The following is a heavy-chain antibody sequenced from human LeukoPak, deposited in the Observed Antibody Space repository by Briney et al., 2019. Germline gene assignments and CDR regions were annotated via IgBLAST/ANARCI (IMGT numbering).Heavy chain of an antibody. V-gene: IGHV4-30-4*01. CDR2: IYYSGTT. Sequence: PSETLSLTCTVSGVSISSGDYYWSWIRQPPGKGLEWIGYIYYSGTTYYNPSLKSRVTISVDTSKNQFSLKLTSVTAADTAVYFCARGPYASGSYYWGQGTLVTASS. CDR3: ARGPYASGSYY. D-gene: IGHD3-10*01. J-gene: IGHJ4*02. CDR1: GVSISSGDYY.